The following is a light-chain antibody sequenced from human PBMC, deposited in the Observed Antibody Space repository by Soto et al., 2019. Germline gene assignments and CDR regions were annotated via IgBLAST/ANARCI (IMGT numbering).Light chain of an antibody. CDR3: TSFTSSTTPYV. CDR2: EVS. Sequence: QSVLTQPASVSGSLGQSITISCTGTSSDVGGYIFVSWYQQHPGKAPKLLIYEVSNRPSGVSTRFSGSRSDNTASLTISGLQAEDEADYYCTSFTSSTTPYVFGTGTKVTVL. CDR1: SSDVGGYIF. V-gene: IGLV2-14*03. J-gene: IGLJ1*01.